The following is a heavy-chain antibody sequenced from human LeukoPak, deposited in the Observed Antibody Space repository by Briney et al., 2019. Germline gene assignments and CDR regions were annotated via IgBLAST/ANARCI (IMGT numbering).Heavy chain of an antibody. D-gene: IGHD3-10*01. Sequence: PGGSLRLSCAASGFTFSSFAMSWVRQAPGQGLEWVSAIIGSGVNTFYADSVKGRFTISRDNSKNTLYLQMNSLRAEDTAVYYCAKAVVRGVIPRGFDYWGQGTLVTVSS. J-gene: IGHJ4*02. CDR1: GFTFSSFA. CDR3: AKAVVRGVIPRGFDY. CDR2: IIGSGVNT. V-gene: IGHV3-23*01.